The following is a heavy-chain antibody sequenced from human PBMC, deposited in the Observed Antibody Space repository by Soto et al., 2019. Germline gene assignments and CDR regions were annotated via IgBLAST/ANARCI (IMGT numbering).Heavy chain of an antibody. Sequence: VKVSCKTSGYAISSYAISWVRQKHGQGLEWMGGIIPIFGTANYAQKLQGRVTMTTDTSTSTAYMELRSLRSDDTAVYYCARVNWNFNYYYYGMDVWGQGTTVTVSS. J-gene: IGHJ6*02. CDR3: ARVNWNFNYYYYGMDV. V-gene: IGHV1-69*13. CDR1: GYAISSYA. D-gene: IGHD1-7*01. CDR2: IIPIFGTA.